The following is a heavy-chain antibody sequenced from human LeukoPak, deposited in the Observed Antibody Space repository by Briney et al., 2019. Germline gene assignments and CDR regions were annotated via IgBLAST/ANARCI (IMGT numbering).Heavy chain of an antibody. J-gene: IGHJ4*02. CDR2: IYPGDSDT. V-gene: IGHV5-51*01. Sequence: GESLKISCKGSGYSFTSYWIGWVRQMPGKGLEWIGIIYPGDSDTRYSPSFQGQVTISADKSISTAYLQWSSLKASDTAMYYCARFDLYSGSYRVLGYWGQGTLVTVSS. CDR3: ARFDLYSGSYRVLGY. D-gene: IGHD1-26*01. CDR1: GYSFTSYW.